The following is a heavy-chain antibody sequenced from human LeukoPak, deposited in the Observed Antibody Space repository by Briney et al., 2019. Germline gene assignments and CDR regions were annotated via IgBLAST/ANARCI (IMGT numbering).Heavy chain of an antibody. CDR3: ARHGGDSYNSVLEY. J-gene: IGHJ4*02. V-gene: IGHV4-34*01. CDR2: INHSGST. CDR1: GGSFSGYY. D-gene: IGHD3-16*01. Sequence: SETLSLTCAVYGGSFSGYYWSWIRQPPGKGLEWIGEINHSGSTNYNPSLKSRVTISVDTSKNQFSLKLSSVTAADTAVYYCARHGGDSYNSVLEYWGQGTLVTVSS.